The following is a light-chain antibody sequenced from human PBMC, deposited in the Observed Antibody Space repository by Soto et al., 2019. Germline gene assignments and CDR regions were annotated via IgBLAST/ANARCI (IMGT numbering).Light chain of an antibody. J-gene: IGKJ4*01. CDR3: QQYHNWPPLT. Sequence: ETLMTQSPATLSASPGDRVTLSCRASQNINFNLAWYQQKPGQAPRVLIYGASSRASGIPDRFSGSGSGTDFTLTISRLEHDDFAFYYCQQYHNWPPLTFGGGTRVEIK. CDR1: QNINFN. CDR2: GAS. V-gene: IGKV3D-15*01.